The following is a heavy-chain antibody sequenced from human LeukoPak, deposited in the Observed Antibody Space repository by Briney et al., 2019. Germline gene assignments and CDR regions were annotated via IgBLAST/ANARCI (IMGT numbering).Heavy chain of an antibody. CDR3: ARALQVEVTSIPYLGI. Sequence: SVKVSCKASGYTLTGYYMQWVRQAPGQGLEWMGWINPNSGGTNYAQKFQGRVTMTRDTSINKAYMELSRLRSDDTALYYCARALQVEVTSIPYLGIWGQGTMVTVSS. CDR1: GYTLTGYY. V-gene: IGHV1-2*02. D-gene: IGHD2-21*02. CDR2: INPNSGGT. J-gene: IGHJ3*02.